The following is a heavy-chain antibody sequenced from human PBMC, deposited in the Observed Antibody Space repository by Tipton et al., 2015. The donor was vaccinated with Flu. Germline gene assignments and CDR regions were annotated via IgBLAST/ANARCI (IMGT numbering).Heavy chain of an antibody. Sequence: SLRLSCEASGFTFSSYGIHWVRQAAGKGLEWVSGIGTSGDTYYADSVKGRFTISRENAKNFLYVQMNSLRAGDSAVYYCARGPLPDSNWYNGMDVWGQGTMVTVSS. CDR2: IGTSGDT. V-gene: IGHV3-13*01. CDR3: ARGPLPDSNWYNGMDV. J-gene: IGHJ3*01. D-gene: IGHD6-13*01. CDR1: GFTFSSYG.